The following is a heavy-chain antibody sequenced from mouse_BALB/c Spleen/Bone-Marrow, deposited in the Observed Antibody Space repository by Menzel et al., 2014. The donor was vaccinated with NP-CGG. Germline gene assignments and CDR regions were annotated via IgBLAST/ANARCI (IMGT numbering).Heavy chain of an antibody. V-gene: IGHV1-82*01. J-gene: IGHJ4*01. CDR3: ARSLSVVTPMDY. D-gene: IGHD1-1*01. Sequence: QAQLKESGPELVRPGASVKISCKASGYEFSDSWMNWVKQRPGQGLEWIGRIYPGDGDSIYNGKFKGKATLTSDKFSSTAYMQLSSLTSVDSAVYFCARSLSVVTPMDYWGQGTSVTVSS. CDR2: IYPGDGDS. CDR1: GYEFSDSW.